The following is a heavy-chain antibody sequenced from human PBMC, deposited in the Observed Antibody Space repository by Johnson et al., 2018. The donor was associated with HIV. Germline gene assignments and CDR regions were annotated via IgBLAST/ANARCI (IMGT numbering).Heavy chain of an antibody. CDR1: GFTFSSYA. D-gene: IGHD6-19*01. J-gene: IGHJ3*02. V-gene: IGHV3-7*01. CDR3: ASSGWFDAAFDI. CDR2: IKQDGSEK. Sequence: VQLVESGGGVVQPGRSLRLSCAASGFTFSSYAMHWVRQAPGKGLEWVANIKQDGSEKYYVDSVKGRFTISRDNAKNSLYLQMNSLRAEDTAVYYSASSGWFDAAFDIWGQGTMVTVSS.